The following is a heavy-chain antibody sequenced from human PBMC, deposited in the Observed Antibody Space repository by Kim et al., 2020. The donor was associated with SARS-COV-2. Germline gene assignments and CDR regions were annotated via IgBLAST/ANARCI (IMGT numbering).Heavy chain of an antibody. Sequence: GGSLRLSCAASGFTFSSYWMSWVRQAPGKGLEWVANIKQDGSEKYYVDSVKGRCTISRDNAKNSLYLQMNSLRAEDAAVYYCAREYEQWLQFDYWGQGTLVTVSS. CDR3: AREYEQWLQFDY. D-gene: IGHD6-19*01. V-gene: IGHV3-7*01. CDR1: GFTFSSYW. CDR2: IKQDGSEK. J-gene: IGHJ4*02.